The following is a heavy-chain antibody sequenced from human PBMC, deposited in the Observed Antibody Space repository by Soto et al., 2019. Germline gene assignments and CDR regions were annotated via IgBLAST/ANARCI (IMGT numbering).Heavy chain of an antibody. CDR3: ARARGILTGRRMAFDI. D-gene: IGHD3-9*01. Sequence: QLQLQESGPGLVNPSETLSLTCTVSGGSVSSSSFLWGWIRQSPGKELEWIGSIYYSGTTYYNPSLKSRVTISVDTSKSQFSLKVSSVTAADTAVYYCARARGILTGRRMAFDIWGQGTMVTVSS. CDR2: IYYSGTT. V-gene: IGHV4-39*01. CDR1: GGSVSSSSFL. J-gene: IGHJ3*02.